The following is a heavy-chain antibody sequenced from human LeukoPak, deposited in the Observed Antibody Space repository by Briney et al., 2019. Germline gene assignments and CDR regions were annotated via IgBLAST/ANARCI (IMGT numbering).Heavy chain of an antibody. CDR2: IHYSGST. CDR3: ARGGGSSYGRFDY. V-gene: IGHV4-59*01. D-gene: IGHD5-18*01. CDR1: GGPINNYY. Sequence: SETLSLTCTVSGGPINNYYWSWIRQPPGKGLELIGYIHYSGSTNYNPSLKSRVTISVDTSKNQFSLKLSSVTAADTAVYYCARGGGSSYGRFDYWGQGTLVTVSS. J-gene: IGHJ4*02.